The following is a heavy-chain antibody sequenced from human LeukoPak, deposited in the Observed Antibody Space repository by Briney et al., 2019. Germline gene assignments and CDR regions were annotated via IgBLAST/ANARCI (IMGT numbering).Heavy chain of an antibody. J-gene: IGHJ4*02. D-gene: IGHD6-19*01. CDR1: GFTFSSYN. CDR3: ARDRITVAATETSFDY. CDR2: ISGSSYI. Sequence: PGGSLRLSCAASGFTFSSYNMNWVRQAPGKGLEWVSSISGSSYIYYADSVKGRFTISRGNAKNSLYLQMNSLRAEDTAVYYCARDRITVAATETSFDYWGQGTLVTVSS. V-gene: IGHV3-21*01.